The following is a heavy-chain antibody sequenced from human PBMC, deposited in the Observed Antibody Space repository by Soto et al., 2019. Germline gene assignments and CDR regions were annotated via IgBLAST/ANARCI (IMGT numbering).Heavy chain of an antibody. CDR2: IYPGDSDT. V-gene: IGHV5-51*01. Sequence: GESLKISCKGSGYSFASYWIGWVRQMPGKGLEWMGIIYPGDSDTRYSPSFQGQVTISADKSISTAYLQWSSLKASDTAMYYCARGYYDFWSGYYYPPYYYYYMDVWGKGTTVTVSS. D-gene: IGHD3-3*01. J-gene: IGHJ6*03. CDR3: ARGYYDFWSGYYYPPYYYYYMDV. CDR1: GYSFASYW.